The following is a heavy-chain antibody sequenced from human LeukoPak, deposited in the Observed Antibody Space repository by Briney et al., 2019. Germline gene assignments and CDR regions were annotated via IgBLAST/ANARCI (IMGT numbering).Heavy chain of an antibody. J-gene: IGHJ4*02. CDR1: GYGFMNYA. CDR3: ARDRAGQLDY. Sequence: ASVKVSCKTSGYGFMNYAVQWVRQAPGHRLEWMGWINADNGNTKYSQRFQGRTTITRDTSASTAYMELSGLRSEDTAVYFCARDRAGQLDYWGQGTLVTVSS. D-gene: IGHD1-1*01. V-gene: IGHV1-3*01. CDR2: INADNGNT.